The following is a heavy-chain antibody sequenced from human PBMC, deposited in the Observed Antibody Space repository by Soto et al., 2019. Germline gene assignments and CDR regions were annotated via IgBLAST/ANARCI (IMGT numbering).Heavy chain of an antibody. CDR1: GYTFTSYG. CDR2: INATNGDT. D-gene: IGHD6-13*01. Sequence: ASVKVSCKASGYTFTSYGIHWVRQAPGQRLEWMGWINATNGDTKYSPKFQGRVTITRDTSASTAYMELSSLRSEDTAVYYCVRRHVSATGIDWFDPWGQGTLVTVSS. J-gene: IGHJ5*02. V-gene: IGHV1-3*01. CDR3: VRRHVSATGIDWFDP.